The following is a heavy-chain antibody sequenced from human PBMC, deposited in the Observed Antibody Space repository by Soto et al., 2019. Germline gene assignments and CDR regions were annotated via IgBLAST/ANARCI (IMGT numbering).Heavy chain of an antibody. Sequence: QIQLVQSGAEVTKPGSSVTVSCKASGGTFSTYAISWVRQAPGQGLEWMGGIIPMSGRTTYAQKFQDRVTITADKSTTTAYMELSSLRPEDTAVYYCALGSDYLFDPWGRGNLVTVSS. V-gene: IGHV1-69*06. CDR3: ALGSDYLFDP. J-gene: IGHJ5*02. D-gene: IGHD4-17*01. CDR1: GGTFSTYA. CDR2: IIPMSGRT.